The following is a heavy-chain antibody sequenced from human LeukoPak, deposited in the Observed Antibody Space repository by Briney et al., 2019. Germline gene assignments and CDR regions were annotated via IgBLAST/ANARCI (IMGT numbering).Heavy chain of an antibody. D-gene: IGHD1-26*01. V-gene: IGHV4-59*01. J-gene: IGHJ5*02. CDR2: IYYSGST. Sequence: PSETLSLTCTVSAGSISSYYWSWIRQPPGKGLEWIGYIYYSGSTNYNPSLKSRVTISVDTSKNQFSLRLSSVTAADTAVYYCARGISGRNYYGSNWFDPWGQGTLVTVSS. CDR3: ARGISGRNYYGSNWFDP. CDR1: AGSISSYY.